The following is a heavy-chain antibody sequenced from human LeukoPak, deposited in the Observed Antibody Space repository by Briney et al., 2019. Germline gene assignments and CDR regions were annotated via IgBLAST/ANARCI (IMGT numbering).Heavy chain of an antibody. J-gene: IGHJ4*02. V-gene: IGHV3-53*05. Sequence: TGGSLRLSCAASGFIVSSNYMSWVRQAPGKGLEWVSVIYSGGTTYYADSVKGRFTISRDNSKNTLYLQMNSLRAEDTAVYYCAGGLYDSSGYRSWGQGTLVTVSS. CDR2: IYSGGTT. D-gene: IGHD3-22*01. CDR3: AGGLYDSSGYRS. CDR1: GFIVSSNY.